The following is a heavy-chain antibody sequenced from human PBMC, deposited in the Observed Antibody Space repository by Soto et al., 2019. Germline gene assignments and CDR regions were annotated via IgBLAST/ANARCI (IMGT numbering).Heavy chain of an antibody. CDR1: GFTFSSYA. D-gene: IGHD2-2*01. CDR2: ISGSGGST. Sequence: GGSLRLSCAASGFTFSSYAMSWVRQAPGKGLEWVSAISGSGGSTYYADSVKGRLTISRDNSKNTLYLQMNSLRAEDTAVYYCAKALEYQLLWYFYSLGQGTLVTVSS. V-gene: IGHV3-23*01. J-gene: IGHJ4*02. CDR3: AKALEYQLLWYFYS.